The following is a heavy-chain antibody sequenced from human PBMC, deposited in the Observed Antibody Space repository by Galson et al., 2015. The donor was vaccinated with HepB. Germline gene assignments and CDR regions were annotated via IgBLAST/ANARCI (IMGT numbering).Heavy chain of an antibody. CDR3: ARDQTGWGSGSYYAY. D-gene: IGHD3-10*01. Sequence: SLRLSCAAPGFTFSSYGMHWVRQAPGKGLEWVAVIWYDGSNKYYADSVKGRFTISRDNSKNTLYLQMNSLRAEDTAVYYCARDQTGWGSGSYYAYWGQGTLVTVSS. CDR1: GFTFSSYG. J-gene: IGHJ4*02. CDR2: IWYDGSNK. V-gene: IGHV3-33*08.